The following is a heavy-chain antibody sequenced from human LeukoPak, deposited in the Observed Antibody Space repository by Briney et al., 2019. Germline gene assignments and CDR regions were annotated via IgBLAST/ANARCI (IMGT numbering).Heavy chain of an antibody. J-gene: IGHJ6*02. CDR1: GLTFSSYA. V-gene: IGHV3-23*01. CDR2: ISGSGGST. D-gene: IGHD2-2*01. Sequence: GGSLRLSCAASGLTFSSYAMSWVRQAPGKGLEWVSAISGSGGSTYYADSVKGRFTISRDNSKNTLYLQMNSLRAEDTAVYYCAKPWSLPAPTGYLGGMDVWGQGTTVTVSS. CDR3: AKPWSLPAPTGYLGGMDV.